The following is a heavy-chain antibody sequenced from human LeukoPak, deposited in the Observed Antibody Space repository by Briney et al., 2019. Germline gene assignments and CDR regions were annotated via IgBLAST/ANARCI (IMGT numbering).Heavy chain of an antibody. CDR2: ISAGGGTT. D-gene: IGHD3-3*01. Sequence: PGGSLRLSCAASGFIFSSYAMSWVRQAPGKGLEWVSSISAGGGTTYYVDSVKGRFTISRDNSNNTLYLQMNSLRAEDTAVYYCASFPLTSPGAFDIWGQGTMVTVSS. J-gene: IGHJ3*02. V-gene: IGHV3-23*01. CDR3: ASFPLTSPGAFDI. CDR1: GFIFSSYA.